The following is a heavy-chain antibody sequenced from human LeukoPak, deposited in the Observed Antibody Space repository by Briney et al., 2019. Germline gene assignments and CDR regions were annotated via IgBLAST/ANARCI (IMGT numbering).Heavy chain of an antibody. D-gene: IGHD1-26*01. CDR2: MNPNSGNT. CDR3: ARGSREVGATTDFDY. J-gene: IGHJ4*02. Sequence: ASVKVSCKASGYTFTSYDINWVRQAPGQGLEWMGWMNPNSGNTGYAQKFQGRVTITRNTSISTAYMELSSLRSEDTAVYYCARGSREVGATTDFDYWGQGTLVTVSS. CDR1: GYTFTSYD. V-gene: IGHV1-8*03.